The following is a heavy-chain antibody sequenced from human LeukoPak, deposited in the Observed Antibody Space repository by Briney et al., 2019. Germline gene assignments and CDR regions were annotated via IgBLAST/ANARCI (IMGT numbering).Heavy chain of an antibody. CDR1: GGSISISGYY. CDR3: ARGGGFSLDY. CDR2: IYTSGST. Sequence: SETLSLTCSVSGGSISISGYYWTWIRQPAGKGLEWIGRIYTSGSTNYNPSLKSRVTMSVDTSKNQFSLKLSSVTAADTAVYYCARGGGFSLDYWGQGTLVTVSS. V-gene: IGHV4-4*07. J-gene: IGHJ4*02.